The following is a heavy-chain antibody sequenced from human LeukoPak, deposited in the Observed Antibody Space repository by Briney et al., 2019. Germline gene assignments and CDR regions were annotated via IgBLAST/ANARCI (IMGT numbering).Heavy chain of an antibody. D-gene: IGHD6-19*01. CDR2: ISGSGGDT. J-gene: IGHJ4*02. CDR1: RFTFSSYA. V-gene: IGHV3-23*01. CDR3: AKTTAGYSSARYPGWPVDY. Sequence: GGSLRLSCAASRFTFSSYAIYWLPHAPGKGLEGGSVISGSGGDTYFADSVKGRFTISRDNSKNTVSLHVASLTAEDTAVYYCAKTTAGYSSARYPGWPVDYWGQGTLVTVSS.